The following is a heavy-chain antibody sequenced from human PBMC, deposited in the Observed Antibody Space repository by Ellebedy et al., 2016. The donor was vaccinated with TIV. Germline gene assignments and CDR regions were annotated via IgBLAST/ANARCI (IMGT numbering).Heavy chain of an antibody. V-gene: IGHV3-53*01. CDR3: ARGLNTYSSGWYGIFFDY. CDR1: AFTVSSNY. J-gene: IGHJ4*02. Sequence: GESLKISCAASAFTVSSNYMSWVRQAPGKGLEWVSVIYSGGTTYYAASVKGRFTVSRDNSKNTLYLQMNSLRAEDTAVYFCARGLNTYSSGWYGIFFDYWGQGTLVTVSS. D-gene: IGHD6-19*01. CDR2: IYSGGTT.